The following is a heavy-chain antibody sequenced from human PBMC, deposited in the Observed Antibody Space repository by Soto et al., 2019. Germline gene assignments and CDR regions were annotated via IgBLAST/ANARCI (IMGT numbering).Heavy chain of an antibody. D-gene: IGHD6-19*01. Sequence: SETLSLTCSFSGGSITSYYWSWIRQPPGKGLEWVGYRYYTGSTSYNPSLESRVTISVDTSKKQFSLELDSVTAADTAVYYCAIANGWYYFDYWGQGVLVTVSS. CDR2: RYYTGST. CDR1: GGSITSYY. J-gene: IGHJ4*02. CDR3: AIANGWYYFDY. V-gene: IGHV4-59*08.